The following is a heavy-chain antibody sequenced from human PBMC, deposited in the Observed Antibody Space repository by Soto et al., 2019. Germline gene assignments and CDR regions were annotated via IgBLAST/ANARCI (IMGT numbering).Heavy chain of an antibody. D-gene: IGHD3-10*01. V-gene: IGHV4-31*03. CDR1: GGSTSSGGDY. Sequence: SETLSLTCTVSGGSTSSGGDYWSWIRQLPGKGLEWIGYISYSGSTYYNPSLKSRVTISVDRSKNQFYLRVSSVTAADTAVYYCAREHYFGSGSDYGVDVWGRGTTVTVS. CDR3: AREHYFGSGSDYGVDV. J-gene: IGHJ6*02. CDR2: ISYSGST.